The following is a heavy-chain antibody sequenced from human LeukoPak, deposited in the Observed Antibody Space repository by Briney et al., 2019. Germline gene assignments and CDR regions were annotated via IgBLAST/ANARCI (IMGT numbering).Heavy chain of an antibody. CDR1: GFTFSGSA. D-gene: IGHD1-14*01. CDR2: IRSKANSYAT. V-gene: IGHV3-73*01. CDR3: ARSAEGYFDY. Sequence: GGSLRLSCAVSGFTFSGSAMHWVRQASGKGLEWVGRIRSKANSYATAYAASVKGRFTISRDNSKNTLYLQMNSLRAEDTAVYYCARSAEGYFDYWGQGTLVTVSS. J-gene: IGHJ4*02.